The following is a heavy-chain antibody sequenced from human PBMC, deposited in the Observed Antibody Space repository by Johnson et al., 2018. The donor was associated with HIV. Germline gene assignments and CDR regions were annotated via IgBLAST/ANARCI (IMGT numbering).Heavy chain of an antibody. CDR3: ARSYSRWDDVFDI. V-gene: IGHV3-66*01. Sequence: VQLVESGGGLVQPGGSLRLSCAASGFTVSSNYMSWVRQAPGKGLEWVSVIYSGGSTYYADSVKGRFTISRDNSKNTLYLQMNSLRAEDTAVYYCARSYSRWDDVFDIWGQGTMVTVSS. J-gene: IGHJ3*02. CDR1: GFTVSSNY. CDR2: IYSGGST. D-gene: IGHD1-26*01.